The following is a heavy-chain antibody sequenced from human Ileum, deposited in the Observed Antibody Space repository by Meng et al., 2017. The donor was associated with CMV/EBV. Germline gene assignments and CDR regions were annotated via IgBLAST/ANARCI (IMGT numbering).Heavy chain of an antibody. J-gene: IGHJ1*01. D-gene: IGHD6-13*01. CDR3: AHRRGIEEYFQH. V-gene: IGHV2-5*02. Sequence: QITLKESGPTLVKPTQPLTPHCTFSGFSLSTSGVCVGWLRPPPGTALEWLALIYWDDDKRYSPSLKSRLTITKDTSKNQVVLTMTNMDPVDTATYYCAHRRGIEEYFQHWGQGTLVTVSS. CDR1: GFSLSTSGVC. CDR2: IYWDDDK.